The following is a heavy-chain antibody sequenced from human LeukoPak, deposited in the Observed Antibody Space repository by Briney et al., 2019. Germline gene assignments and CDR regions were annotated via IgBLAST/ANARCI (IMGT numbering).Heavy chain of an antibody. Sequence: SETLSLTWAVFGYSISSGYYWGWFRQPPGKALEWIGRICHSGSTYYNPSLNSRVTISVDTSKNQFSLKLSSVTAADTAVYYCPRDPGVVVPAALMYWYFDLWSRGTLVTVSS. J-gene: IGHJ2*01. CDR3: PRDPGVVVPAALMYWYFDL. D-gene: IGHD2-2*01. V-gene: IGHV4-38-2*02. CDR1: GYSISSGYY. CDR2: ICHSGST.